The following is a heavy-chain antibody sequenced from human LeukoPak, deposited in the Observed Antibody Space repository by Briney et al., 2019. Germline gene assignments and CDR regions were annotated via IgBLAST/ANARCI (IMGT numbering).Heavy chain of an antibody. J-gene: IGHJ4*02. CDR2: ISGSGGST. D-gene: IGHD3-10*01. V-gene: IGHV3-23*01. CDR1: GFTFSSYA. CDR3: AKDLWFGESAAYYFDY. Sequence: GGSLRLSCAASGFTFSSYAMSWVRQAPGKGLEWVSAISGSGGSTYYADSVKGRFTISRDNSKNTLYLQMNSLRAEDTAVYYCAKDLWFGESAAYYFDYWGQGTLVTVSS.